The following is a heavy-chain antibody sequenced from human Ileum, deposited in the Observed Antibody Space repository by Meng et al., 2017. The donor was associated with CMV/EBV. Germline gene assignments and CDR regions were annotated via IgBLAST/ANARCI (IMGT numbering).Heavy chain of an antibody. V-gene: IGHV3-74*01. CDR2: INPDGGTI. J-gene: IGHJ4*02. CDR1: GFSFNDSW. Sequence: VPVSASGGCLGHPVGSRDSSCAASGFSFNDSWMHWVRQTPGKGLVWVSRINPDGGTINYADSVKGRFTISRDNAKNTLYLQMNNLRDEDTAVYYCATAGNYRLDHWGQGTLVTVSS. D-gene: IGHD1-7*01. CDR3: ATAGNYRLDH.